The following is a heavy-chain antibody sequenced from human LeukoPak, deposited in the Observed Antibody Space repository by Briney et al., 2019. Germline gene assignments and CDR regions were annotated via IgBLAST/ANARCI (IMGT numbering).Heavy chain of an antibody. CDR2: MNPNSGNT. CDR1: GYTFTRYD. CDR3: ARGGPSNGYNLGDLDY. J-gene: IGHJ4*02. D-gene: IGHD5-24*01. Sequence: ASVKVSCKASGYTFTRYDINWVRQATGQGLEWMGWMNPNSGNTGYAQKFQGRVTMTRNTSISTAYMELSSLRSEDTAVYYCARGGPSNGYNLGDLDYWGQGTLVTVSS. V-gene: IGHV1-8*01.